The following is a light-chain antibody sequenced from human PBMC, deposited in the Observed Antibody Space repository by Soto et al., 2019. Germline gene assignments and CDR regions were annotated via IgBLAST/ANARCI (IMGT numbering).Light chain of an antibody. Sequence: QSVLTQPASVSGAPGQRVTISCTGSSSNIGAGYDVHWYQQLPGTAPKLLIYGNSNRPSGVPDRFSGSKSDPSASLAITGLQAEDEADYYCQSSDSSLSGHVVFGGGTKVTVL. J-gene: IGLJ2*01. CDR3: QSSDSSLSGHVV. CDR1: SSNIGAGYD. CDR2: GNS. V-gene: IGLV1-40*01.